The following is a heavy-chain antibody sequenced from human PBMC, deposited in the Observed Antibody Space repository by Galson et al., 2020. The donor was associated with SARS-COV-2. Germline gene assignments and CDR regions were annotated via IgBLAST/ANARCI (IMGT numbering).Heavy chain of an antibody. CDR1: GFTFGNHA. Sequence: GESLKISCVASGFTFGNHAMTWVRQAPGEGLQWVSTISGSGGQTFYGDSVKGRFTISRDNSRNKLYLQGSRLRPEDTAIYYCAKDGAFVSAAFYFDFWGPGTRVTVSS. CDR2: ISGSGGQT. D-gene: IGHD2-15*01. J-gene: IGHJ4*02. CDR3: AKDGAFVSAAFYFDF. V-gene: IGHV3-23*01.